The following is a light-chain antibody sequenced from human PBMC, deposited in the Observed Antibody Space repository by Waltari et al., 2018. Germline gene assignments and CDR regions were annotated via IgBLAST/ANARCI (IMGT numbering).Light chain of an antibody. V-gene: IGLV2-14*01. CDR3: SSYTSSSTS. J-gene: IGLJ1*01. CDR2: DVS. CDR1: SSDVGGYNY. Sequence: QSALTQPASVSGSPGQSITISCTGTSSDVGGYNYVSWYQPHPGKAPKLMIYDVSKRPSGVSNRFSGSKSGNTASLTISGLQAEDEADYYCSSYTSSSTSFGTGTKVTVL.